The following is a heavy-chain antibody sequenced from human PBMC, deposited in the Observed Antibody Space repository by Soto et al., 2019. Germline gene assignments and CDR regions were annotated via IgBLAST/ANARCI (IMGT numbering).Heavy chain of an antibody. Sequence: APGQVSCKASRYTCSSNGISWVRQAPGQELEWMGWIRTYNGNTNYAHKLQGRVTMTTDTSTSTAYMELRSLRSVDTAVYYCARSPRPRWYFDYWGQGTLVTVSS. D-gene: IGHD2-15*01. CDR3: ARSPRPRWYFDY. V-gene: IGHV1-18*01. CDR2: IRTYNGNT. CDR1: RYTCSSNG. J-gene: IGHJ4*02.